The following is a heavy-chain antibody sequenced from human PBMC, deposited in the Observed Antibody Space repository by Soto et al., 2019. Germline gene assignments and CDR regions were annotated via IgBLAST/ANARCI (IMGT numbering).Heavy chain of an antibody. Sequence: QVHLQQWGAGLLKPSETLSLTCAVYGGSFSGYYWSWIRQPPGKGLEWIAEINHSGSTDYNTYLKSRVFMSVYTSKNQFSLKLNSVTAADTAVYYCASRTVPLLSLAARPGGFDYWGQGTLGTVSS. J-gene: IGHJ4*02. D-gene: IGHD6-6*01. CDR2: INHSGST. V-gene: IGHV4-34*02. CDR3: ASRTVPLLSLAARPGGFDY. CDR1: GGSFSGYY.